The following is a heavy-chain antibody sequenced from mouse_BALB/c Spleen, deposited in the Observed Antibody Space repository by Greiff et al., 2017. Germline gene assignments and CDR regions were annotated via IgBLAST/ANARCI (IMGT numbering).Heavy chain of an antibody. CDR2: INPYNGDT. V-gene: IGHV1-37*01. Sequence: EVQRVESGPELVKPGASVKISCKASGYSFTGYFMNWVKQSHGKSLEWIGRINPYNGDTFYNQKFKGKATLTVDKSSSTAHMELLSLTSEDSAVYYCGRTYYYGSSYYFDYWGQGTTLTVSS. CDR3: GRTYYYGSSYYFDY. CDR1: GYSFTGYF. D-gene: IGHD1-1*01. J-gene: IGHJ2*01.